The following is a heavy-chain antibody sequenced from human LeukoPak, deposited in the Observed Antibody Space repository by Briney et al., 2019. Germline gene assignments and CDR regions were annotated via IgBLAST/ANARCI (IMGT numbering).Heavy chain of an antibody. Sequence: GGSLRLSCEASGFTFSSYWMSWVRQAPGKGLEWVANIKTDGSEKYYVDSVKGRFTISRDNAKNSLYLQMNSLRAEDTAVYYCARGVVYPAWSGPHWSDYWGQGALVTVSS. CDR3: ARGVVYPAWSGPHWSDY. V-gene: IGHV3-7*01. J-gene: IGHJ4*02. D-gene: IGHD3-3*01. CDR1: GFTFSSYW. CDR2: IKTDGSEK.